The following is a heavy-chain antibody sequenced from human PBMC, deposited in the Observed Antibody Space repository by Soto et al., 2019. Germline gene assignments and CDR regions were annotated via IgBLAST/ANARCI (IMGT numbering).Heavy chain of an antibody. J-gene: IGHJ3*02. CDR1: GYSFTSQY. V-gene: IGHV1-46*03. CDR2: INPNGGST. D-gene: IGHD1-26*01. Sequence: QVQLVQSGAEVKKPGASVKISCEASGYSFTSQYVHWVRQAPGQGLEWMGIINPNGGSTTYAQKCQGRVPMTRDTPTGTVYMELGGLTFGDTGFFYLARERGLPPGGGGTEPLDIWGQGTMVTVAS. CDR3: ARERGLPPGGGGTEPLDI.